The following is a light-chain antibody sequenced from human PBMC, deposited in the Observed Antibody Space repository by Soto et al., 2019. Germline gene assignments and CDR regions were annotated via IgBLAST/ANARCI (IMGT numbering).Light chain of an antibody. CDR2: EVS. J-gene: IGLJ1*01. CDR3: SSYTSTNTQV. V-gene: IGLV2-8*01. Sequence: HSVLTLPPSASGSPGQSVTISCTGTSSDVGGYNYVSWYQQHPGKAPKLMIYEVSKRPSGVPDRFSGSKSGNTASLTISGLQAEDEADYYRSSYTSTNTQVFGTGTKVTVL. CDR1: SSDVGGYNY.